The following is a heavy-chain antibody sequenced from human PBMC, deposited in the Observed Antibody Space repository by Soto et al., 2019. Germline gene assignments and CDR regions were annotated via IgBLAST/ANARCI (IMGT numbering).Heavy chain of an antibody. Sequence: QVEVVESGGGVVQPGRSLRLSCAAPGFTSSRYGMHWVRQAPGKGLEWVALIWYDGSSAYYADCVKGRFTISRDNSKNTLDLQINSLRSADSAVYYCARDLDGGYYAMGVWGQGTTVTVSS. CDR2: IWYDGSSA. J-gene: IGHJ6*02. D-gene: IGHD3-16*01. CDR3: ARDLDGGYYAMGV. CDR1: GFTSSRYG. V-gene: IGHV3-33*01.